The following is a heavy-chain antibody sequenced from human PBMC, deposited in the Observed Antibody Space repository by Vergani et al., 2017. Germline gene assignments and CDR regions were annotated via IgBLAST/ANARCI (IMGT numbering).Heavy chain of an antibody. V-gene: IGHV3-53*04. CDR3: ARDGGVLVGTTTDDEYGCIIDV. CDR1: GFTVSRNY. J-gene: IGHJ6*02. D-gene: IGHD5-12*01. Sequence: EVQLVESGGGLVQPGVSLRLSCAASGFTVSRNYMSWVRQSPGKGLEWVSVIYSGGSRYYVDSVKGRFNISRHDSKNTLYLQMNSLRAEDTAVYYCARDGGVLVGTTTDDEYGCIIDVWGQGTTGTGS. CDR2: IYSGGSR.